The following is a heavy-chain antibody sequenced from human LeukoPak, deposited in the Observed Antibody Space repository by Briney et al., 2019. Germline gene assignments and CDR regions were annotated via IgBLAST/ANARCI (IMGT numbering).Heavy chain of an antibody. CDR2: IYYSGTT. D-gene: IGHD5-18*01. CDR1: GASISSYY. CDR3: VSPRGFSYGYFDY. J-gene: IGHJ4*02. Sequence: SETLSLTCTVSGASISSYYWSWIRQPPGKGLEWIGYIYYSGTTNYNPSLKSRVTISVDTSKNQFSLKLSSVTAADTAVYYCVSPRGFSYGYFDYWGQGTLVTVSS. V-gene: IGHV4-59*08.